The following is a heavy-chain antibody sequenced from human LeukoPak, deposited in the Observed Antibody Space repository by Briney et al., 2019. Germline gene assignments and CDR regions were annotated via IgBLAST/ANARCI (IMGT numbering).Heavy chain of an antibody. Sequence: SSETLSLTCTVSGGSISSYYWSWIRQHPGKGLEWIGYIYYSGSTYYNPSLKSRVTISVDTSKNQFSLKLSSVTAADTAVYYCARVAYCGGDCYRHENWGQGTLVTVFS. CDR1: GGSISSYY. CDR2: IYYSGST. V-gene: IGHV4-59*06. CDR3: ARVAYCGGDCYRHEN. J-gene: IGHJ4*02. D-gene: IGHD2-21*02.